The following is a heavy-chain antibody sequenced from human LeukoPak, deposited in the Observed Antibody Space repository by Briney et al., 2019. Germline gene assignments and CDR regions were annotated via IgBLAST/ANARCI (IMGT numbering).Heavy chain of an antibody. CDR1: GGSISSSSYY. J-gene: IGHJ6*02. CDR2: IYYSGST. Sequence: SETLSLTCTVSGGSISSSSYYWGWIRQPPGKGLEWIGSIYYSGSTYYNPSFKSRVTISVDTSKNQFSLKLSSVTAADTAVYYCARRMAAPYYYYGMDVWGQGTTVTVSS. CDR3: ARRMAAPYYYYGMDV. D-gene: IGHD5-24*01. V-gene: IGHV4-39*07.